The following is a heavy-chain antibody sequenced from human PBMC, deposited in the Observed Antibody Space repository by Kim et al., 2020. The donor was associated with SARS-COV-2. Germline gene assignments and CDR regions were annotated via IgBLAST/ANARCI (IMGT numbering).Heavy chain of an antibody. CDR2: IIPIFGTA. Sequence: SVKVSCKASGGTFSSYAISWVRQAPGQGLEWMGGIIPIFGTANYAQKFQGRVTITADESTSTAYMELSSLRSEDTAVYYCARDQIEPLGYCSSTSCYFNAFDIWGQGTMVTVSS. CDR3: ARDQIEPLGYCSSTSCYFNAFDI. J-gene: IGHJ3*02. CDR1: GGTFSSYA. V-gene: IGHV1-69*13. D-gene: IGHD2-2*01.